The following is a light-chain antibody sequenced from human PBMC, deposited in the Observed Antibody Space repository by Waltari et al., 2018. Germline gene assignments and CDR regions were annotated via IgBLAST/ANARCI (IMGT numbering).Light chain of an antibody. V-gene: IGKV2-30*02. J-gene: IGKJ2*01. CDR2: RVF. CDR1: QSLAHSDGNTH. Sequence: DVVMTQSPLSLPVTLGQAASISCKSSQSLAHSDGNTHLTWFQQRPGQSPRLLIYRVFNRDSGVPDRFSGSGSGTEFTLKISRVEAEDVGVYYCMQGTHWPYTFGQGTKLDIK. CDR3: MQGTHWPYT.